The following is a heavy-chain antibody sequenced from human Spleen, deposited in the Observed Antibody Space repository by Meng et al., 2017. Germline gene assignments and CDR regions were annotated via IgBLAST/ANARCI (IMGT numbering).Heavy chain of an antibody. CDR3: ARSKESGYYYNSVYYFDY. D-gene: IGHD3-22*01. V-gene: IGHV4-61*02. Sequence: SETLSLTCTVSGGSISSGSYYWSWIRQPAGKGLEWIGRIYTSGSTNYNPSLKSRVTISVDTSKNQFSLKLSSVTAADTAVYYCARSKESGYYYNSVYYFDYWGQGTLVTVSS. J-gene: IGHJ4*02. CDR1: GGSISSGSYY. CDR2: IYTSGST.